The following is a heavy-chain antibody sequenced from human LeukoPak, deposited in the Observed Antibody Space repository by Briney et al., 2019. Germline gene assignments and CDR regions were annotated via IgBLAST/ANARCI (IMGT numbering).Heavy chain of an antibody. D-gene: IGHD4-23*01. Sequence: PGGSLRLSCAASGFTFSSYFMSWVRQAPGKGLEWVSTISGSTDGPYYADSVKGRFTISRDNSKNMLYLQINSLRAEDTAVYYCAKDPLAYGGHYFDYWGQGTLVTVSS. CDR1: GFTFSSYF. CDR3: AKDPLAYGGHYFDY. CDR2: ISGSTDGP. V-gene: IGHV3-23*01. J-gene: IGHJ4*02.